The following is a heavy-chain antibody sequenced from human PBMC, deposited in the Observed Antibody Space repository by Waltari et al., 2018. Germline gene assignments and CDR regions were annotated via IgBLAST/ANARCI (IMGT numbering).Heavy chain of an antibody. CDR3: ARGRDGYIQDVFDI. D-gene: IGHD5-12*01. Sequence: EVQLVESGGGLVQPGESLRLSCAASGFTFSTLNMNWVRQAPGKGLEWVSYISSSTTTYYADYVKGRFTISRDNAKNSLYLQMNSLRAEDTALYYCARGRDGYIQDVFDIWGQGTMVSVSS. V-gene: IGHV3-48*01. J-gene: IGHJ3*02. CDR1: GFTFSTLN. CDR2: ISSSTTT.